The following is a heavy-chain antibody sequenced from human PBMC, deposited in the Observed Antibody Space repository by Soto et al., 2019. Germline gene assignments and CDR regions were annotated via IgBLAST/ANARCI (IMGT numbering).Heavy chain of an antibody. Sequence: ASVKVSCKASGYTFFTYDISWVRQAPGQGLEWMGWISTYSGDTKYAQKFQGRVTMTTDTSTTTAYLELRSLRSDDTAVYYCARHHGPTTSENWLDPWGQGTLVTVSS. D-gene: IGHD5-12*01. CDR3: ARHHGPTTSENWLDP. CDR2: ISTYSGDT. CDR1: GYTFFTYD. V-gene: IGHV1-18*01. J-gene: IGHJ5*02.